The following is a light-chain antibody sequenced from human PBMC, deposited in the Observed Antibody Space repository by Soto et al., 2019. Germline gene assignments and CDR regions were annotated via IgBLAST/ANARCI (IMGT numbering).Light chain of an antibody. CDR3: QKYNSAGFT. V-gene: IGKV1-27*01. J-gene: IGKJ3*01. CDR1: QGISNY. Sequence: DIQMTQSPSSLSASVGDRVTITCRASQGISNYLAWYQQKPGKVPKLLIYAASTLQSGVPARFSGSGSGTDFTLNISSLQPEDVATYYCQKYNSAGFTFGPGTTVDIK. CDR2: AAS.